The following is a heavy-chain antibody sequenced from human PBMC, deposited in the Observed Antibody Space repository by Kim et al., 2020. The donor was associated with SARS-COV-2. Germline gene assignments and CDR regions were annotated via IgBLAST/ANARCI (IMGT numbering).Heavy chain of an antibody. V-gene: IGHV3-23*01. CDR1: GLIFRNYA. CDR3: AAVPGGRRVDY. CDR2: IGDAGDI. Sequence: GGSLRLSCAASGLIFRNYAMTWVRQPLGKGLEWVSTIGDAGDIHYADSAKGRFTIARDNSKNTLYLQLNSLRAEDTAVYYCAAVPGGRRVDYWGQGTLVTVSS. J-gene: IGHJ4*02. D-gene: IGHD1-1*01.